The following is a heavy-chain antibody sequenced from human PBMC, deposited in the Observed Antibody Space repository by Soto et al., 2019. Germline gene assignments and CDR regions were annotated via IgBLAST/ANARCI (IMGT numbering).Heavy chain of an antibody. D-gene: IGHD2-2*01. J-gene: IGHJ4*02. CDR1: GYTFTGYY. CDR2: INPNSGDT. CDR3: AMVVPAALSFDY. Sequence: ASVKVSCKASGYTFTGYYMHWVRQAPGQGLEWMGWINPNSGDTSYAQKFQGRVTMTRNTSISTAYMELSSLRSEDTAVYYCAMVVPAALSFDYWGQGTLVTVSS. V-gene: IGHV1-2*02.